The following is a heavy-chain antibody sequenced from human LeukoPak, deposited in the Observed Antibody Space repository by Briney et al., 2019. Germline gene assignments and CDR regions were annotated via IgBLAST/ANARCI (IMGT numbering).Heavy chain of an antibody. CDR3: ARRVVTANDY. J-gene: IGHJ4*02. CDR2: IYYSGST. CDR1: GGSISSSSYY. D-gene: IGHD2-21*02. Sequence: SETLSLTCTVSGGSISSSSYYWGWIRQPPGKGLEWIGSIYYSGSTYYNPSLKSRVTISVDTSKNQFSLKLSSVTAADTAVYYCARRVVTANDYWGQGTLVTVSS. V-gene: IGHV4-39*07.